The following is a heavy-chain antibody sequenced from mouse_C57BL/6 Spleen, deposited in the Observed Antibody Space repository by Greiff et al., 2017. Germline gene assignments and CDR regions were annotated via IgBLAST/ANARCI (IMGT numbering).Heavy chain of an antibody. D-gene: IGHD1-1*01. CDR1: GFSFNTYA. CDR2: IRSKSNNYAT. CDR3: VRQKYGSPMDY. J-gene: IGHJ4*01. Sequence: EVKLQESGGGLVQPKGSLKLSCAASGFSFNTYAMNWVRQAPGKGLEWVARIRSKSNNYATYYADSVKDRFTISRDDSESMLYLQMNNLKTDDTAMYYCVRQKYGSPMDYWGQGTSVTVSS. V-gene: IGHV10-1*01.